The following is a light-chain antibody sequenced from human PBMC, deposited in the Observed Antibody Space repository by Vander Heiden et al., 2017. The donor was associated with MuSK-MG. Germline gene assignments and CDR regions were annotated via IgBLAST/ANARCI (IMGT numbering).Light chain of an antibody. CDR2: GAY. J-gene: IGKJ2*01. CDR3: HQYSNWPIYT. CDR1: QGFSTT. V-gene: IGKV3-15*01. Sequence: VLTQSPATLSVSPGERATLSCRASQGFSTTLAWYQQKPGQPPRLLIYGAYTRATGIPARFSGSGSGTEFTLTISTVQSEDFAVYYCHQYSNWPIYTFGQGTKPQIK.